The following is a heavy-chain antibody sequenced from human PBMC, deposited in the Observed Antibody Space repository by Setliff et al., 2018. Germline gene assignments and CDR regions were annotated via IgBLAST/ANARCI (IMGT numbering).Heavy chain of an antibody. CDR3: ARGARYFDWLFDPDYYFDY. V-gene: IGHV4-34*01. J-gene: IGHJ4*02. Sequence: NPSETLSLTCAVYGGSFSGYYWSWIRQPPGKGLEWIGEINHSGSTNYNPSLKSRVTISVDTSKNQFSLKLSSVTAADTAVYYCARGARYFDWLFDPDYYFDYWGQGTLVTVSS. CDR1: GGSFSGYY. CDR2: INHSGST. D-gene: IGHD3-9*01.